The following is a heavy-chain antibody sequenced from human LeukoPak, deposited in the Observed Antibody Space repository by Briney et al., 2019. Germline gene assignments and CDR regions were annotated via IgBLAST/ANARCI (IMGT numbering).Heavy chain of an antibody. CDR1: GGSISSSRYY. Sequence: SETLSLTCTVSGGSISSSRYYWGWIRQPPGKGLEWIGSIYYSGSTYYNPSLKSRVTISLDTSKNRFSLKLSSVTAADTALYYCARRATSYGAGAFEIWGQGTMVAVSS. D-gene: IGHD4-17*01. J-gene: IGHJ3*02. V-gene: IGHV4-39*07. CDR2: IYYSGST. CDR3: ARRATSYGAGAFEI.